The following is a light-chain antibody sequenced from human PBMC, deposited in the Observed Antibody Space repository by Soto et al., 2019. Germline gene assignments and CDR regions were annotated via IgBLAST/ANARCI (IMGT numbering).Light chain of an antibody. Sequence: QSVLPQPRSVSGSPGQSVTISCTGSYSDVGTFYFVSWYQQYPGKGPKLIIFDVTERPSGVPDRLSGSKSGNTAFLTISGRQALDWADFYCPSWTCDSAHLLGTW. J-gene: IGLJ1*01. CDR1: YSDVGTFYF. V-gene: IGLV2-11*01. CDR2: DVT. CDR3: PSWTCDSAHL.